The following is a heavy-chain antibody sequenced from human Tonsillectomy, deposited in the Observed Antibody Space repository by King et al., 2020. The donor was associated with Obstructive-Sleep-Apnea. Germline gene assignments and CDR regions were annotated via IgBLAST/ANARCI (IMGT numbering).Heavy chain of an antibody. CDR3: ARGGRSTRGYYGMDV. D-gene: IGHD2-2*01. V-gene: IGHV3-7*03. CDR1: GFTFSSYW. J-gene: IGHJ6*04. CDR2: IKQDGSEK. Sequence: VQLVESGGGLVQPGGSLRLSCAASGFTFSSYWMTWVRQAPGKGLEWVANIKQDGSEKYYVDSVKGRFTISRDNAKNSLYLQMNSLRAEDTAVYYCARGGRSTRGYYGMDVWGEGTTVTVSS.